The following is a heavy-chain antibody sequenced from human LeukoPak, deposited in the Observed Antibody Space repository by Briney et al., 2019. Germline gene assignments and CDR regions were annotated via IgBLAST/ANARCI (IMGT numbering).Heavy chain of an antibody. CDR2: TYYRSKWYN. D-gene: IGHD2-2*01. Sequence: SQTLSLTCAISGDSVSSNSAAWNWIRQSPSRGLEWLGRTYYRSKWYNDYAVSVKSRITINPDTSKNQFSLQLNSVTPEDTAVYYCARDIVVVPAAMRGNWFDPWGQGTLVTVSS. J-gene: IGHJ5*02. CDR3: ARDIVVVPAAMRGNWFDP. CDR1: GDSVSSNSAA. V-gene: IGHV6-1*01.